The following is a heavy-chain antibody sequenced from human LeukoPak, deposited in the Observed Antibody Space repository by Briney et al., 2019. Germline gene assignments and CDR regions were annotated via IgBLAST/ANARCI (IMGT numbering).Heavy chain of an antibody. V-gene: IGHV3-7*01. D-gene: IGHD3/OR15-3a*01. Sequence: GGSLRLSCAAPGFTFSNYWMTWVRQAPGKGLEWVANMNLDGSEKYYVDSVKGRFIISRDNAKNSLYLQMNSLTVEDTAIYYCARDDGFSCYSYWGQGTLVTVSS. CDR3: ARDDGFSCYSY. J-gene: IGHJ4*02. CDR1: GFTFSNYW. CDR2: MNLDGSEK.